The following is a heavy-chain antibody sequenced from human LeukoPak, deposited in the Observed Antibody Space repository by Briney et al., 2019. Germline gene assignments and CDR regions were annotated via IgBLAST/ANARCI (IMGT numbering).Heavy chain of an antibody. Sequence: GGSLRLSCAPSGFTFRSYSMKWVRQAPGKGLEWVSFIRSSAHINYAHSVKGRFAISRDNAKNSLYLQMNSLRAEDTAVYYCASCGSGSYRPVDYWGQGTLVTVSS. CDR2: IRSSAHI. CDR3: ASCGSGSYRPVDY. J-gene: IGHJ4*02. D-gene: IGHD3-10*01. CDR1: GFTFRSYS. V-gene: IGHV3-21*01.